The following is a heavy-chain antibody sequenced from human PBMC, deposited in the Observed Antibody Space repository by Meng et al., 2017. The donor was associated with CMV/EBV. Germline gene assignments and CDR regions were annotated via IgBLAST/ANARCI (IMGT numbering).Heavy chain of an antibody. D-gene: IGHD5-18*01. J-gene: IGHJ4*02. CDR3: ARHGDTAMVVGIDY. Sequence: QRRLEVGGPALVSPPGTLSLPCTVSGGSTRSYYWVWIRQPAGKGLEWIGRIYTSGSTNYNPSLKSRVTMSVDTSKNQFSLKLSSVTAADTAVYYCARHGDTAMVVGIDYWGQGTLVTVSS. CDR2: IYTSGST. CDR1: GGSTRSYY. V-gene: IGHV4-4*07.